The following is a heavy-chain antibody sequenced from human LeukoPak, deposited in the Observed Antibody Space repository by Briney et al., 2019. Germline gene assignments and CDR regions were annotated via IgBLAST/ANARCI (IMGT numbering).Heavy chain of an antibody. CDR1: GFTFSSYG. V-gene: IGHV3-33*01. J-gene: IGHJ3*02. Sequence: GGSLRLSCAASGFTFSSYGMHWVRQAPGKGLEWVAVIWDDGITKHYADSVKGRFTISRDNSKNTLYLQMNSLRAEDTAVYYCARGKASGGYSGYSLDAFDIWGQGTMVTVSS. D-gene: IGHD5-12*01. CDR2: IWDDGITK. CDR3: ARGKASGGYSGYSLDAFDI.